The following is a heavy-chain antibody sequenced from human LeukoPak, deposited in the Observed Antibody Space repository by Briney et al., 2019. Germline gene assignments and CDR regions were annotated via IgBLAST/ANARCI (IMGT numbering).Heavy chain of an antibody. D-gene: IGHD2-15*01. CDR3: ARFGGSGDTRGYFDN. Sequence: SETLSLTCIVSGASISNYYWSWIRQPAGKGPEWIGRIYNGGSTNYNSSLRSRVTMSVDTSKNRFSLKLTSVTAADTAVYYCARFGGSGDTRGYFDNWGQGTLDTVSS. CDR1: GASISNYY. V-gene: IGHV4-4*07. CDR2: IYNGGST. J-gene: IGHJ4*02.